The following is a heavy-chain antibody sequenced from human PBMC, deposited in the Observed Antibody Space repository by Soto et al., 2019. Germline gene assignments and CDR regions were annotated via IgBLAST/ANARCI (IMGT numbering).Heavy chain of an antibody. D-gene: IGHD3-22*01. CDR2: IYASGTT. CDR1: GGSISSGSYY. V-gene: IGHV4-39*01. J-gene: IGHJ6*02. Sequence: PSETLSLTCTVSGGSISSGSYYWGWILHSPGKGLEWIGNIYASGTTYYNPSLKSRVTISVDKSKNQFSLKLSSVTAADTAVYYCVRHNYDSRGYYHYYYGMDVWGQGTTVTVSS. CDR3: VRHNYDSRGYYHYYYGMDV.